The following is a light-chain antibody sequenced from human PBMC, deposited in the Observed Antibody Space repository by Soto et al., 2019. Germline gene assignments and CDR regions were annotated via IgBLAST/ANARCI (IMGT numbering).Light chain of an antibody. J-gene: IGKJ4*01. CDR3: QQYNSYSLT. CDR2: KAS. Sequence: DIQMTQSPSTLSASVGDRVTITCRASQSIGSWLAWYQQKPGKAPKLLIYKASTLESGVPSRFSGSGSGTEFTLTISSLQPADFATFYCQQYNSYSLTFGGGTKVEIK. CDR1: QSIGSW. V-gene: IGKV1-5*03.